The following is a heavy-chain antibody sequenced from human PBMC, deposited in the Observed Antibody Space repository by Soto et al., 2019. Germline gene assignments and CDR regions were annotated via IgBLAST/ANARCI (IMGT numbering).Heavy chain of an antibody. CDR3: ARGARGSYFRY. CDR2: INHSGST. D-gene: IGHD3-16*01. CDR1: GGSFSGYY. J-gene: IGHJ4*02. V-gene: IGHV4-34*01. Sequence: QVQLQQWGAGLLKPSETLSLTCAVYGGSFSGYYWSWIRQPPGKGLEWIGEINHSGSTNYNPSLRGRVTISVDTSKNQFSRKLSSVTAADTAVYYCARGARGSYFRYWGQGTLVTVSS.